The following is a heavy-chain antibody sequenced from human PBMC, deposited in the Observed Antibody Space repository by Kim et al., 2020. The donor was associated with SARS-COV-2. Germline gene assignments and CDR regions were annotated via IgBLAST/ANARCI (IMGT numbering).Heavy chain of an antibody. Sequence: ASVKVSCKASGYTFTGYYMHWVRQAPGQGLEWMGRINPNSGGTNYAQKFQGRVTMTRDTSISTAYMELSRLRSDDTAVYYCARAGYPYWDIVVVVAATGPYWFDPWGQGTLVTVSS. J-gene: IGHJ5*02. CDR3: ARAGYPYWDIVVVVAATGPYWFDP. CDR1: GYTFTGYY. V-gene: IGHV1-2*06. D-gene: IGHD2-15*01. CDR2: INPNSGGT.